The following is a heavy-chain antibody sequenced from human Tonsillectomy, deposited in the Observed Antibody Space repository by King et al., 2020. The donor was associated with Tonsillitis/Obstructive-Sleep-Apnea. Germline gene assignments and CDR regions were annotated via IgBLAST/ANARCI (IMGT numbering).Heavy chain of an antibody. CDR1: GFTFSSYE. J-gene: IGHJ3*02. V-gene: IGHV3-48*03. Sequence: VQLVESGGGLVQPGGCLRLSCAASGFTFSSYEMNWVRQAPGKGLEWVSYISSRGSTIYYADSVKGRFTISRDNAKNSLYLQMNSLRAEDTAVYYCARENYGEHTMGAFDSWGQGTMLTVSP. D-gene: IGHD4-17*01. CDR3: ARENYGEHTMGAFDS. CDR2: ISSRGSTI.